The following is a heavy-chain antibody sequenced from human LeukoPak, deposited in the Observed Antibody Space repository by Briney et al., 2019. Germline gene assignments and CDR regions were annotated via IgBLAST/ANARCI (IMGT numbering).Heavy chain of an antibody. V-gene: IGHV3-30-3*01. D-gene: IGHD3-9*01. Sequence: GRSLRLSCAASEFTFSSYAMHWVRQAPGKGLEWVAVIPYDGSNKYYADSVKGRFTISRDNSKNTLYLQMNSLRAEDTAVYYCARLDDILTGGTDYFDYWGQGTLVTVSS. CDR2: IPYDGSNK. J-gene: IGHJ4*02. CDR1: EFTFSSYA. CDR3: ARLDDILTGGTDYFDY.